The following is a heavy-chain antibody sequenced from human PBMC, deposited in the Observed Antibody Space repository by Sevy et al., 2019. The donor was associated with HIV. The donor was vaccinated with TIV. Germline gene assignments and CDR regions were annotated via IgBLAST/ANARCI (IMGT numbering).Heavy chain of an antibody. CDR3: ARQATRKSIVVVVAATSIYGMDV. Sequence: SETLSLTCTVSGGSISSSSYYWGWMRQPPGKGLEWIGSIYYSGSTYYNPSLKSRVTISVDTSKNQFSLKLSSVTAADTAVYYCARQATRKSIVVVVAATSIYGMDVWGQGTTVTVSS. V-gene: IGHV4-39*01. CDR1: GGSISSSSYY. D-gene: IGHD2-15*01. CDR2: IYYSGST. J-gene: IGHJ6*02.